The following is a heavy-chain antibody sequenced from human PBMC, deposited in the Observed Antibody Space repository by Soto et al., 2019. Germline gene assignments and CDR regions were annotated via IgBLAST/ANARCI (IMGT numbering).Heavy chain of an antibody. CDR2: IYYSGST. CDR1: GGSISSGDYY. Sequence: KPSETLSLTCTVSGGSISSGDYYWSWIRQPPGKGLEWIGYIYYSGSTYYNPSLKSRVTISVDTSQNQFSLKLRSVTAADTAAYYCASDLSGYYYDSSGYFDYWGKGTLVTVSS. CDR3: ASDLSGYYYDSSGYFDY. D-gene: IGHD3-22*01. J-gene: IGHJ4*02. V-gene: IGHV4-30-4*01.